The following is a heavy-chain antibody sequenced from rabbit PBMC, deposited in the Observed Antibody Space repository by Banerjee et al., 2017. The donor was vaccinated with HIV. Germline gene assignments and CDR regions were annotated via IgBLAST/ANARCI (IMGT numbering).Heavy chain of an antibody. D-gene: IGHD2-1*01. Sequence: EESGGDLVKPEGSLTLTCTASGFSFSSSYWICWVRQAPGKGLELIACIYAGSSDSTYYASWAKGRFTISRTSSTTVTLQMTSLTVADTATYFCARVEGYDDYGDYPYYFNLWGQGTLVTVS. CDR3: ARVEGYDDYGDYPYYFNL. CDR2: IYAGSSDST. V-gene: IGHV1S45*01. CDR1: GFSFSSSYW. J-gene: IGHJ4*01.